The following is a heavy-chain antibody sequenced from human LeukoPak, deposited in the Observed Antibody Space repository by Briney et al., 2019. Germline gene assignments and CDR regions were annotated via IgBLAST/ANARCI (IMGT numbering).Heavy chain of an antibody. CDR1: GGTFSSYA. V-gene: IGHV1-69*05. CDR3: ARGIAVADYFDY. CDR2: IIPIFGTA. D-gene: IGHD6-19*01. Sequence: GASVKVSCKASGGTFSSYAISWVRQAPGQGLEWMGRIIPIFGTANYAQKFQGRVTITTDESTSTAYMELSSLRSEDTDVYYCARGIAVADYFDYWGQGTLVTVSS. J-gene: IGHJ4*02.